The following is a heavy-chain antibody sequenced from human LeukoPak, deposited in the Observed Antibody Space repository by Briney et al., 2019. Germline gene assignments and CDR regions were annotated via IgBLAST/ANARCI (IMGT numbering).Heavy chain of an antibody. V-gene: IGHV3-30*03. CDR2: ISYDGSNK. J-gene: IGHJ4*02. CDR3: ARDPLGTRPGFDY. D-gene: IGHD1-1*01. Sequence: GGSLRLSCAASGFTFSSYGMHWVRQAPGKGLEWVAVISYDGSNKYYADSVKGRFTISRDNSKNTLYLQMNSLRAEDTAVYYCARDPLGTRPGFDYWGQGTLVTVSS. CDR1: GFTFSSYG.